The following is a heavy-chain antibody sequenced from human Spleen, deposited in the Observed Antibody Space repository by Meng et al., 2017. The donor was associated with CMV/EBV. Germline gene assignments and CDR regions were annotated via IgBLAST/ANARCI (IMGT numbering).Heavy chain of an antibody. Sequence: QVQLQQWGAGSLKPSETPSLPCGCYGGPFSGYYWSRIRQPPGKGLCRIGGINHSGSTNYNPSPKSRVTISVDTSKNQFSLKLSSVTAADTAVYHCARGGYSYGPDFDYWGQGALVTVSS. J-gene: IGHJ4*02. CDR2: INHSGST. V-gene: IGHV4-34*01. D-gene: IGHD5-18*01. CDR3: ARGGYSYGPDFDY. CDR1: GGPFSGYY.